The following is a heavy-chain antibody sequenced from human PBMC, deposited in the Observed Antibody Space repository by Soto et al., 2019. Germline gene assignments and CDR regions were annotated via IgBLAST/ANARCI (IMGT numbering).Heavy chain of an antibody. J-gene: IGHJ4*02. CDR2: ISVYSGNT. V-gene: IGHV1-18*01. CDR1: GYNFVTYG. Sequence: GASVEVSCKXSGYNFVTYGITWVRQAPGQGLEWMGWISVYSGNTHYAQKFHDRVTLTTDTSTTTAYMDLRNLTSDDSAFYYCARNTPFFESSGSADYWGQGTLVTVS. CDR3: ARNTPFFESSGSADY. D-gene: IGHD3-22*01.